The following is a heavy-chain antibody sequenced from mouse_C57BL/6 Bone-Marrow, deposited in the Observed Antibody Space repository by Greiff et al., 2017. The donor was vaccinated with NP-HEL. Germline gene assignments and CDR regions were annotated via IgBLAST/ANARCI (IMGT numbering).Heavy chain of an antibody. CDR1: GFSLTSYA. Sequence: VQGVESGPGLVAPSQSLSITCTVSGFSLTSYAISWVRQPPGKGLEWLGVIWTGGGTNYNSPLKSRLSISKDNSKSQVFLKMNSLQTDDTARYYCARYDGYCVFYAYWGQGTLVTVSA. CDR2: IWTGGGT. D-gene: IGHD2-3*01. J-gene: IGHJ3*01. V-gene: IGHV2-9-1*01. CDR3: ARYDGYCVFYAY.